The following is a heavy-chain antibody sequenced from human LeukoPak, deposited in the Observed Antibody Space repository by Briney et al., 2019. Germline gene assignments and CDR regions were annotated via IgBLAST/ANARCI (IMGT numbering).Heavy chain of an antibody. J-gene: IGHJ4*02. CDR2: IIPIFGTA. V-gene: IGHV1-69*05. CDR1: GGTFSSYA. Sequence: SVKVSCKASGGTFSSYAISWVRQAPGQGLEWMGRIIPIFGTANYAQKFQGRVTITTDESTSTAYMELSSLRSEDTAMYYCARDLGVGARGGSYYFDYWGQGTLVTVSS. D-gene: IGHD1-26*01. CDR3: ARDLGVGARGGSYYFDY.